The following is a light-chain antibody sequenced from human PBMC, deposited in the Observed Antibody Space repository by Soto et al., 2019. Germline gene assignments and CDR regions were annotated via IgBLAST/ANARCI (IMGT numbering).Light chain of an antibody. Sequence: PGERATLSCRASQRVTSGYLAWYQQKPGQSPRLLMYGASSRATGVPDRFSGSGSGTDFTLTITRLEPEDFAVYYCHQYGTSPRTFGGGTKVDIK. CDR2: GAS. CDR3: HQYGTSPRT. CDR1: QRVTSGY. V-gene: IGKV3-20*01. J-gene: IGKJ4*01.